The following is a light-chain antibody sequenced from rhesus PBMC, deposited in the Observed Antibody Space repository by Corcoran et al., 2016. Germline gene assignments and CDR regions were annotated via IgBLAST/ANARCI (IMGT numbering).Light chain of an antibody. CDR1: QSVNYN. J-gene: IGKJ4*01. CDR3: QQGSNWPVT. Sequence: DIVMTQSPATLSVSPGERAILSCRASQSVNYNLAWFQQKPGQAPRLLIYDASNRATGVPDRFSAGGSGTGFTLTLSSLDPEDVGVYYCQQGSNWPVTFGGGTKVDI. V-gene: IGKV3-35*01. CDR2: DAS.